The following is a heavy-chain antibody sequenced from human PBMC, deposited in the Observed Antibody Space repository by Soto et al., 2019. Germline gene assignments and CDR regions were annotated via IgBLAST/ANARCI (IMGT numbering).Heavy chain of an antibody. Sequence: GESLKISCKGSGYSFSSSWIGWVRQMPGKGLEWMGIIYPGDSDIRYSPSFQGQVTISADKSISTAYLQWSGLKASDTAIYYCARQLPYGGNSYYGMDVWGQGTTVTVSS. CDR2: IYPGDSDI. CDR1: GYSFSSSW. CDR3: ARQLPYGGNSYYGMDV. J-gene: IGHJ6*02. V-gene: IGHV5-51*01. D-gene: IGHD2-15*01.